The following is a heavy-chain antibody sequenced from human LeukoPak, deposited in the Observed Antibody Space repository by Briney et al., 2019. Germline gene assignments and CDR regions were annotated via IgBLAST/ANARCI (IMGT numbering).Heavy chain of an antibody. CDR3: ARSGVTTLIFDY. V-gene: IGHV4-38-2*02. D-gene: IGHD4-17*01. CDR1: GYSISSGYY. CDR2: IYHSGST. Sequence: PSETLSLTCTVSGYSISSGYYWGWIRQPPGKGLEWIGSIYHSGSTYYNLSLKSRVTISVDTSKNQFSLKLSSVTAADTAVYYCARSGVTTLIFDYWGQGTLVTVSS. J-gene: IGHJ4*02.